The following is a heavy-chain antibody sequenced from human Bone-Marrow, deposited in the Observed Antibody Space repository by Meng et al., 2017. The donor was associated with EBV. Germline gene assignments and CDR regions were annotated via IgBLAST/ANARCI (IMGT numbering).Heavy chain of an antibody. D-gene: IGHD4-17*01. J-gene: IGHJ4*02. CDR1: GGSISSGGYY. V-gene: IGHV4-30-4*01. CDR2: IYYSGST. CDR3: ARADDGDYYFDY. Sequence: QVPLQQSGPGLVKPSQTPSLTCAVSGGSISSGGYYWSWIRQPPGKGLEWIGYIYYSGSTYYNPSLKSRVTISVDTSKNQFSLKLSSVTAADTAVYYCARADDGDYYFDYWGQGTLVTVSS.